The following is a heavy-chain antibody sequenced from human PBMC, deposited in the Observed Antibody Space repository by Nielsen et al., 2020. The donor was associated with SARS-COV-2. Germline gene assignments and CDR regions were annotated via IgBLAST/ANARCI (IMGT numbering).Heavy chain of an antibody. D-gene: IGHD6-6*01. CDR2: IIPIFGTA. CDR1: GDTFISYS. V-gene: IGHV1-69*13. Sequence: SVKVSCKASGDTFISYSISWVRQAPGQGLEWMGGIIPIFGTANYAQKFQGRVTITADESTSTAYMELSSLRSEDTAVYYCARAGYSSSRFVNWFDPWGQGTLVTVSS. CDR3: ARAGYSSSRFVNWFDP. J-gene: IGHJ5*02.